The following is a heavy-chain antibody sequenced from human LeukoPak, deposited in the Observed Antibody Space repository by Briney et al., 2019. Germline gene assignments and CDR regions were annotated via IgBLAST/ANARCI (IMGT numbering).Heavy chain of an antibody. D-gene: IGHD1-26*01. CDR2: IYYSGST. Sequence: TSETLSLTCTVSGGSISSYYWSWIRQPPGKGLEWIGYIYYSGSTNYNPSLKSRVTISVDTSKNQFSLKLSSVTAADTAVYYCARHRARSIVGATALDYWGQGILVTVSS. CDR3: ARHRARSIVGATALDY. CDR1: GGSISSYY. J-gene: IGHJ4*02. V-gene: IGHV4-59*08.